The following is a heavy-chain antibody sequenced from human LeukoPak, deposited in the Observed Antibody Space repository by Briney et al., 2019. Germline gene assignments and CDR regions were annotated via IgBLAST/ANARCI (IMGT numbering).Heavy chain of an antibody. D-gene: IGHD3-22*01. CDR1: GGTFSSYA. J-gene: IGHJ4*02. V-gene: IGHV1-69*04. CDR3: ARGPLDYYDSSGYFN. CDR2: IIPILGIA. Sequence: ASVKVSCKASGGTFSSYATSWVRQAPGQGLEWMGRIIPILGIANYAQKFQGRVTITADKSTSTAYMELSSLRSEDTAVYYCARGPLDYYDSSGYFNWGQGTLVTVSS.